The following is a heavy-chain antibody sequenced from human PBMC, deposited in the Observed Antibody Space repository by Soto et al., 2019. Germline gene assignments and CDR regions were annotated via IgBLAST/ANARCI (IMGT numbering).Heavy chain of an antibody. J-gene: IGHJ5*02. CDR1: GGTFSSYA. CDR2: IIPIFGTE. V-gene: IGHV1-69*01. D-gene: IGHD2-2*01. Sequence: QVQLVQSGAEVKKPGSSVKVSCKASGGTFSSYAISWVRQAPGQGLEWMGGIIPIFGTENYAQKFQGRVTITADESTSTAYMELSSLRSEDTAVYYCARVPRRYCSSTSFYEVDPWGQGTLVTVSS. CDR3: ARVPRRYCSSTSFYEVDP.